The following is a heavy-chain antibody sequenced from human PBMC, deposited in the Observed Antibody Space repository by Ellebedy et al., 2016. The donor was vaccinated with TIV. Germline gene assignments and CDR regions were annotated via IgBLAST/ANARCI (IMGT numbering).Heavy chain of an antibody. CDR2: TNPDNGVT. Sequence: AASVKVSCKTSGYSFTAYYIYWVRQAPGQGPEWAGWTNPDNGVTVYEQKLQGRVTITGDTSISTVYMELSSLRSDDTAIYYCVRDLTNPVTGDYWGQGTLVFVSS. V-gene: IGHV1-2*02. CDR1: GYSFTAYY. J-gene: IGHJ4*02. D-gene: IGHD4-11*01. CDR3: VRDLTNPVTGDY.